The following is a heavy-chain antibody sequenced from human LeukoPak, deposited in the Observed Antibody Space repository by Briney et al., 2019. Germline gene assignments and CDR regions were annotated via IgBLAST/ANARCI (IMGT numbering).Heavy chain of an antibody. Sequence: PSETLSLTCTVSGGSISSSGYYWGWIRQPPGKGLEWIGSISPGGSTHYTPSLKSRVTISVDTPKNQFSLKLSSVTAADTAVYYCARHYYDSSGYQYYFDYWGQGTLVTVSS. V-gene: IGHV4-39*01. CDR1: GGSISSSGYY. CDR2: ISPGGST. D-gene: IGHD3-22*01. J-gene: IGHJ4*02. CDR3: ARHYYDSSGYQYYFDY.